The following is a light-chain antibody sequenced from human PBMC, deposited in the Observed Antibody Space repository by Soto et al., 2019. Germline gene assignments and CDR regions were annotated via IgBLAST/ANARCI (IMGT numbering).Light chain of an antibody. J-gene: IGLJ1*01. CDR3: SSYTSSSTPYV. Sequence: QSALTQPASVSGSPGQSITISCTGTNSDVGGYNYVSWYQQHPGRAPRLMIYEVSNRPSGVSNRFSGPKSGNTASLTISGLQAEDEADYYCSSYTSSSTPYVFGTGTKVTV. CDR2: EVS. CDR1: NSDVGGYNY. V-gene: IGLV2-14*01.